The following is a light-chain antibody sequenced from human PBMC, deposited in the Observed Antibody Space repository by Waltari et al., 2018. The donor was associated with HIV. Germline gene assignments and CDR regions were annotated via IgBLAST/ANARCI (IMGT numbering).Light chain of an antibody. CDR3: YSAADNNLRI. CDR1: LLKEKY. CDR2: KDS. Sequence: SYELTQPSSVSVSPGQTARITCSGDLLKEKYARWFQQKPGQAPVLMIYKDSERTSGIPDRFSGSSSGTTVTLTISGAQVEDEGDYYCYSAADNNLRIFGGGTKLTVL. V-gene: IGLV3-27*01. J-gene: IGLJ2*01.